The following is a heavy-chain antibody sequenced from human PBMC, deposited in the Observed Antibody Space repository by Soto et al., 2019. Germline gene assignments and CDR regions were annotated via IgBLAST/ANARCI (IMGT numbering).Heavy chain of an antibody. Sequence: QVQLVQSGAEVKKPGASVKVSCKASGYTFTTYGINWVRQAPGQGLEWMGWISAYNGNTNYAQKLQGRVTMTTDTSTSTVYMELRGLRSDDTAVYYCARGWVGTTFACCYGMDVWGQGTTVTVSS. CDR2: ISAYNGNT. CDR1: GYTFTTYG. CDR3: ARGWVGTTFACCYGMDV. J-gene: IGHJ6*02. V-gene: IGHV1-18*01. D-gene: IGHD1-1*01.